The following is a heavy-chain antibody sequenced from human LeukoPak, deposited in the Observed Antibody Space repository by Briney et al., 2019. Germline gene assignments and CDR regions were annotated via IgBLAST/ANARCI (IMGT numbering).Heavy chain of an antibody. J-gene: IGHJ4*02. CDR2: ISYDGSNK. Sequence: GRSLRLSCAASGFTFSSYAMHWVRQAPGKGLEWVAVISYDGSNKYYADSVKGRFTISRDNAKNSLYLQMNSLRAEDTALYYCAKDYYYDSSGHFDYWGQGTLVTVSS. D-gene: IGHD3-22*01. CDR1: GFTFSSYA. CDR3: AKDYYYDSSGHFDY. V-gene: IGHV3-30-3*01.